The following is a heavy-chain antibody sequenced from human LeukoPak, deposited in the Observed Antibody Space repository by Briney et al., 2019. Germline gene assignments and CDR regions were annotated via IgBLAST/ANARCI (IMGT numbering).Heavy chain of an antibody. CDR1: GFTFSSYG. Sequence: PGGSLRLSCAASGFTFSSYGMHWVRQAPGKGLEWVAVIWYDGSNKYYADSVKGRFTISRDNSKNTLYLQMNSLRDEDTAVYYCARDRPVSDYGGNGGAFCDYWGQGTLVTVSS. CDR3: ARDRPVSDYGGNGGAFCDY. V-gene: IGHV3-33*01. D-gene: IGHD4-23*01. CDR2: IWYDGSNK. J-gene: IGHJ4*02.